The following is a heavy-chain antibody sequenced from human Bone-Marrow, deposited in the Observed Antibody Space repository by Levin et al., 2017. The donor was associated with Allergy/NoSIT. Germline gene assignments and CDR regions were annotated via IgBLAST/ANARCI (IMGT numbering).Heavy chain of an antibody. D-gene: IGHD6-19*01. CDR3: AKHKLAVPTMFYFDS. CDR1: GFPFFNYA. V-gene: IGHV3-23*01. Sequence: GASVKVSCTASGFPFFNYAMSWVRQAPGKGLQWLSAISGNGAITYYADSLEGRFTISRDNSKNTLYLQMSSLRAEDTALYYCAKHKLAVPTMFYFDSWGQGSLVPVSS. CDR2: ISGNGAIT. J-gene: IGHJ4*02.